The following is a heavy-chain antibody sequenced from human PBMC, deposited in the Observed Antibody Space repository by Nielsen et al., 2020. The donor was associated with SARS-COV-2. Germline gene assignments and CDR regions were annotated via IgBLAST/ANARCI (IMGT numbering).Heavy chain of an antibody. CDR1: GFTFSDYA. Sequence: GESLKISCAASGFTFSDYAMAWVRQAPGKGLEWVGRIKSRTDGGTTDYAAPVKGRFTVSRDDSQNTLYLQMNSLKAEDTAVYYCVTGPYSSAWYWASWGQGTLVTVSS. CDR3: VTGPYSSAWYWAS. J-gene: IGHJ5*02. D-gene: IGHD6-13*01. CDR2: IKSRTDGGTT. V-gene: IGHV3-15*01.